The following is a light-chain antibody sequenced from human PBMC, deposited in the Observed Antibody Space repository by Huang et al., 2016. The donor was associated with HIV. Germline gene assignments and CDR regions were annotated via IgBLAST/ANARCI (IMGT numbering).Light chain of an antibody. CDR2: SAS. J-gene: IGKJ4*01. Sequence: TVLTQSPGTLSVSPGERAIVSCRASQSVGNNLAWYQHKAGQAPRLLIFSASTRATGIPARFSGSGSGTEFTLTISSLQSEDSALYYCQQYNNWPPLTFGGGTKVEIK. V-gene: IGKV3-15*01. CDR1: QSVGNN. CDR3: QQYNNWPPLT.